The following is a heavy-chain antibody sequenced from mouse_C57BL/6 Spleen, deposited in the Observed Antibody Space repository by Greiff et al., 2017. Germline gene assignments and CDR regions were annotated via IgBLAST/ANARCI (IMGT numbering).Heavy chain of an antibody. Sequence: QVQLQQPGAELVKPGASVKLSCKASGYTFTSYWMHWVKQRPGRGLEWMGRIDPNSGGTTYNEKFKSKATLTVDKPSSTAYMQLSSLTSEDSAVYYCARYADYDGFDYWGQGTTLTVSS. CDR3: ARYADYDGFDY. V-gene: IGHV1-72*01. CDR2: IDPNSGGT. J-gene: IGHJ2*01. CDR1: GYTFTSYW. D-gene: IGHD2-4*01.